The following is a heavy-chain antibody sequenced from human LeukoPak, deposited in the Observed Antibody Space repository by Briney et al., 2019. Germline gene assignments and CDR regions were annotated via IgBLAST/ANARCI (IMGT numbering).Heavy chain of an antibody. Sequence: PGGSLRLSCAASGFTFSSYTMNWVRQAPGKGLEWVAAISSSSRDIFYADSVKGRFSISRDNTQNSLSLQMSSLKAEDTAVYYCVREAAATLFDYWGQGTLVTVSS. J-gene: IGHJ4*02. D-gene: IGHD1-26*01. CDR1: GFTFSSYT. CDR3: VREAAATLFDY. CDR2: ISSSSRDI. V-gene: IGHV3-21*01.